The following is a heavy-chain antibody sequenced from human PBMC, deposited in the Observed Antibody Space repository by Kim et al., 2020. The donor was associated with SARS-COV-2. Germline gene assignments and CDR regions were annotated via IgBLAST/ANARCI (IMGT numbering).Heavy chain of an antibody. V-gene: IGHV3-74*01. Sequence: GGSLRLSCAASGFTFSSYWMHWVRQAPGKGLVWVSRINSDGGTTSYADSVKGRFTISRDNAKSTLYLKMNSLRAEDTALYYCASRRYTGTYYYFDYWGQRTLVTVSS. CDR3: ASRRYTGTYYYFDY. CDR1: GFTFSSYW. CDR2: INSDGGTT. D-gene: IGHD1-26*01. J-gene: IGHJ4*02.